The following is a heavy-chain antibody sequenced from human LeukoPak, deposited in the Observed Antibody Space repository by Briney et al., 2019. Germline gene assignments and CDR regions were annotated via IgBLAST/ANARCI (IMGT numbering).Heavy chain of an antibody. Sequence: GGSLRLSCAAPGFTFSSYGMHWVRQAPGKGLEWVAFIRYDGSNKYYADSVKGRFTISRDNSKNTLYLQMNSLRAEDTAVYYCARDRQWLVDYWGQGTLVTVSS. D-gene: IGHD6-19*01. CDR1: GFTFSSYG. V-gene: IGHV3-30*02. CDR3: ARDRQWLVDY. CDR2: IRYDGSNK. J-gene: IGHJ4*02.